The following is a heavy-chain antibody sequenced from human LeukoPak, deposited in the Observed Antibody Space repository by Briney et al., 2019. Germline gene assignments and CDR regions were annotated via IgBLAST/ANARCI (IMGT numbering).Heavy chain of an antibody. CDR2: ISYDGSNK. Sequence: GGSLRLSCAASGFTFSSYAMHWVRQAPGNGLEWVAVISYDGSNKYYADSVKGRFTISRDNSKNTLYLQMNSLRAEDTAVYYCARDDSGSGYYLDYFQHWGQGTLVTVSS. D-gene: IGHD3-22*01. V-gene: IGHV3-30*01. CDR3: ARDDSGSGYYLDYFQH. CDR1: GFTFSSYA. J-gene: IGHJ1*01.